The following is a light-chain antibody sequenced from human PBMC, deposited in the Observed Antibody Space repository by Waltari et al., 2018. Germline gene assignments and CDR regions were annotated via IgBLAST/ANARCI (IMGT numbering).Light chain of an antibody. CDR1: QRSSNW. Sequence: DIQMTQSPSILSASVGDRVTITCRASQRSSNWLAWYQQKPGKAPKLLIVKTSSLESGVPSRFSGRGSGTDFTLTISSLQPEDYATYYCQQYYSYPRTFGQGTKVEIK. V-gene: IGKV1-5*03. CDR2: KTS. CDR3: QQYYSYPRT. J-gene: IGKJ1*01.